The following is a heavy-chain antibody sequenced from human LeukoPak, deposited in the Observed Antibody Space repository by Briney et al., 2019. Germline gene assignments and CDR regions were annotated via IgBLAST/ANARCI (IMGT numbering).Heavy chain of an antibody. CDR3: ARESTYSSGWPYYYYYMDV. Sequence: SGGSLRLSCAASGFTFSDYYMSWIRQAPGKGLEWVSYISSSGSTIYYADSVKGRFTISRDNAKNSLYLQMNSLRAEDTAVYYCARESTYSSGWPYYYYYMDVWGKGTTVTISS. V-gene: IGHV3-11*01. CDR2: ISSSGSTI. D-gene: IGHD6-19*01. J-gene: IGHJ6*03. CDR1: GFTFSDYY.